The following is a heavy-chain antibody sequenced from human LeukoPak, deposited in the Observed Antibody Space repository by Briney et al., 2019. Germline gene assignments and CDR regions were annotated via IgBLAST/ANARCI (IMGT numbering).Heavy chain of an antibody. CDR3: ARVGAPYSSSWYFSL. V-gene: IGHV4-59*01. Sequence: SETLSLTCTVYGGSISSYYWSWIRQPPGKGLEWIGYIYYSGSTNYNPSLKSRVTISVDTSKNQFSLKLSSVTAADTAVYYCARVGAPYSSSWYFSLWGQGTLVTVSS. CDR1: GGSISSYY. J-gene: IGHJ4*02. CDR2: IYYSGST. D-gene: IGHD6-13*01.